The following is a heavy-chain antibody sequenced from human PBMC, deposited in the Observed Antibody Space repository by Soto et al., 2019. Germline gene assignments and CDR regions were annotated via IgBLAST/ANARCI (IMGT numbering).Heavy chain of an antibody. D-gene: IGHD1-26*01. CDR3: AGAWENFDY. Sequence: PSETLSLTCTVSGGSISSYYWSWIRQPPGKGLEWIGYIYYSGSTNYNPSLKSRVTISVGTSKNQFSLKLSSVTAADTAVYYCAGAWENFDYWGQGTLVTVSS. CDR1: GGSISSYY. CDR2: IYYSGST. J-gene: IGHJ4*02. V-gene: IGHV4-59*01.